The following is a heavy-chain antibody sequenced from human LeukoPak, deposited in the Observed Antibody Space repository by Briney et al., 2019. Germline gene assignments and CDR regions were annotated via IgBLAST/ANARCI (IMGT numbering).Heavy chain of an antibody. CDR3: ARVSIAARRFTWFDP. CDR1: GGSISSYY. Sequence: PSETLSLTCTVSGGSISSYYWSWIRQPPGKGLEWIGYIYYSGSTNYNPSLESRVTISVDTSKNQFSLKLSSVTAADTAVYYCARVSIAARRFTWFDPWGQGTLVTVSS. D-gene: IGHD6-6*01. CDR2: IYYSGST. J-gene: IGHJ5*02. V-gene: IGHV4-59*01.